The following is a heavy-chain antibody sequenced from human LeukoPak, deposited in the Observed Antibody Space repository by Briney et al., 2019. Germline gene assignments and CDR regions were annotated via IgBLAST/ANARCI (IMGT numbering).Heavy chain of an antibody. CDR3: ASGYYYDSSGDYGGRHAFDM. J-gene: IGHJ3*02. D-gene: IGHD3-22*01. CDR1: GGSISSGDYY. V-gene: IGHV4-30-4*08. Sequence: SETLSLTCTVSGGSISSGDYYWSWIRQPPGKGLEWIGYIYYSGSTYYNPSLKSRVTISVDTSKNQFSLKLSSVTAADTAVYYWASGYYYDSSGDYGGRHAFDMWGQGTMVTVS. CDR2: IYYSGST.